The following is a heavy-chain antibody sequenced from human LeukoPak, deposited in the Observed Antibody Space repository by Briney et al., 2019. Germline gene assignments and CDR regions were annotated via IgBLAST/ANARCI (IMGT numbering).Heavy chain of an antibody. CDR2: ISYDGSNK. D-gene: IGHD1-26*01. J-gene: IGHJ4*02. V-gene: IGHV3-30*04. CDR3: ARGPGWESPFDY. Sequence: PGGSLRLSCAASGFTFSSYAMHWVRQAPGKGLEWVAVISYDGSNKYYADSVKGRFTISRDNSKNTLYLQMNSLRAEDTAVYYCARGPGWESPFDYWGQGTLVTVSS. CDR1: GFTFSSYA.